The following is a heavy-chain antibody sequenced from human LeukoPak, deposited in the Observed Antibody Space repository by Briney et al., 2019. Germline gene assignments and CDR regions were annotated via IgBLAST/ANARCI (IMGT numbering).Heavy chain of an antibody. CDR1: GGSNRSGGYF. V-gene: IGHV4-31*03. Sequence: SETLSLPCTLSGGSNRSGGYFCRWIPQHPGKVLEWIEYIYYSGSPCYNPSLKSRVTISVDTSKNQFSLKLSSVTAADTAVYYCARGVLYYGGKPRGFDYWGQGTLVTVSS. CDR3: ARGVLYYGGKPRGFDY. J-gene: IGHJ4*02. CDR2: IYYSGSP. D-gene: IGHD4-23*01.